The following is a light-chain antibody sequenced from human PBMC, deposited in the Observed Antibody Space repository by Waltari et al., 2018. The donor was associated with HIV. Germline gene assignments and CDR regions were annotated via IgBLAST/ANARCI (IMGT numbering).Light chain of an antibody. V-gene: IGKV3-15*01. CDR1: QSVSSN. CDR2: GAF. CDR3: QHYNNWPWT. J-gene: IGKJ1*01. Sequence: VLTNSPATLSVSPGETATLSCRASQSVSSNLARYQQKPGQAPRLLIYGAFTRATGIPARFSGSGSGTEFTLTISSLQSEDFAVYYCQHYNNWPWTFGQGTKVATK.